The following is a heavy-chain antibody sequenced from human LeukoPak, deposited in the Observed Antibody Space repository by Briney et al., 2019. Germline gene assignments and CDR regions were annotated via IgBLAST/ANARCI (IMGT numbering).Heavy chain of an antibody. CDR3: ASPSGYGDFDY. D-gene: IGHD4-17*01. J-gene: IGHJ4*02. V-gene: IGHV3-48*03. Sequence: GGSLRLSCVASGFTFSSYEMNWVRQAPGKGLEWVSYISSSGSTIYYADSVKGRFTISRDNAKNSLYLQMNSLRAEDTAVYYCASPSGYGDFDYWGQGTLVTVSS. CDR1: GFTFSSYE. CDR2: ISSSGSTI.